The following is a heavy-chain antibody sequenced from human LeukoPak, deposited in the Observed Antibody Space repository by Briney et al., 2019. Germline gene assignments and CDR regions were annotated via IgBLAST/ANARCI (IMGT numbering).Heavy chain of an antibody. CDR3: ARHEDRYGSGSLYYYYMDV. D-gene: IGHD3-10*01. Sequence: SETLSLTCTVSGGSISSSSYYWGWIRQPPGKGLEWIGSIYYSGSTYYNPSLKSRVTISVDTSKNQFSLKLSSVTAADTAVYYCARHEDRYGSGSLYYYYMDVWGKGTTVTISS. CDR1: GGSISSSSYY. V-gene: IGHV4-39*01. J-gene: IGHJ6*03. CDR2: IYYSGST.